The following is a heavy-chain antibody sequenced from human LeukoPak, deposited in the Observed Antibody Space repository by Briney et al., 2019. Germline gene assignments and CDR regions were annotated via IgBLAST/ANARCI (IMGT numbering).Heavy chain of an antibody. V-gene: IGHV4-59*12. CDR1: GGSISSYY. CDR2: IYYSGST. CDR3: ARRAKFDWLLYRSVEP. D-gene: IGHD3-9*01. J-gene: IGHJ5*02. Sequence: PSETLSLTCTVSGGSISSYYWSWIRQPPGKGLEWIGYIYYSGSTNYNPSLKSRVTISVDTSKNQFSLKLSSVTAADTAVYYCARRAKFDWLLYRSVEPWGQGTLVTVSS.